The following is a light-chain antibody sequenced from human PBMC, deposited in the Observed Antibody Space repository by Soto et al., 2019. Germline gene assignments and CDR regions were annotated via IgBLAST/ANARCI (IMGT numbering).Light chain of an antibody. V-gene: IGKV4-1*01. CDR1: QSVLHSSKNRKY. Sequence: DIVMTQSPDSLAVSLGERATINCKSSQSVLHSSKNRKYFAWYQQKPGQPPKLLIYWASTREFGVPDRFSGSGSGTDFTLTISSLQAEDVAVYYCQQYYSIPYTFGQGTKLEIK. CDR2: WAS. J-gene: IGKJ2*01. CDR3: QQYYSIPYT.